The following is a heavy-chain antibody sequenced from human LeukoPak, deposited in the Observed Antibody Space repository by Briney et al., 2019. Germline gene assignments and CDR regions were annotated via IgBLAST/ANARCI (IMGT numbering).Heavy chain of an antibody. V-gene: IGHV3-21*01. CDR2: ISSSSSYI. CDR1: GFTFSSYS. CDR3: ARDRLVATISGYYMDV. D-gene: IGHD5-12*01. Sequence: GGSLRLSCAASGFTFSSYSMNWVRQAPGKGLEWVSSISSSSSYIYYADSVKGRFTISRDNAKNSLYLQMNSLRAEDTAVYYCARDRLVATISGYYMDVWGKGTTVTVSS. J-gene: IGHJ6*03.